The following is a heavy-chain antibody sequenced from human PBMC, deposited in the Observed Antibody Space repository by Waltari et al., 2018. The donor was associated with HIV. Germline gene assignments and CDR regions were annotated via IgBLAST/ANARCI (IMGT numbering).Heavy chain of an antibody. CDR2: INTDGSST. V-gene: IGHV3-74*01. CDR3: ARGDGYNYGAY. D-gene: IGHD5-12*01. CDR1: GFPFRRSW. J-gene: IGHJ4*02. Sequence: EVQLVESGGGLVQPGGSLKLSCAASGFPFRRSWMYWVRQAPGTGLVWVSRINTDGSSTKYADSVKGRFTISRDNAKNTLYLQMNSLRAEDTAVYYCARGDGYNYGAYWGQGTLVTVSS.